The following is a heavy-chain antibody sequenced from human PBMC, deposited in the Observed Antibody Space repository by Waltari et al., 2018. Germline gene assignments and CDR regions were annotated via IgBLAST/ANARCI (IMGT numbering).Heavy chain of an antibody. CDR1: GFTFSSYA. D-gene: IGHD5-12*01. J-gene: IGHJ4*02. Sequence: EVQLVESGGGLVQPGGSLRLSCAASGFTFSSYAMSWVRQAPGKGLEWVSAISGSGGSTYYADSVKGRFTISRDNSKNTLYLQMNSLRAEDTAVYYCASPQRANGYSGYDNNYWGQGTLVTVSS. V-gene: IGHV3-23*04. CDR3: ASPQRANGYSGYDNNY. CDR2: ISGSGGST.